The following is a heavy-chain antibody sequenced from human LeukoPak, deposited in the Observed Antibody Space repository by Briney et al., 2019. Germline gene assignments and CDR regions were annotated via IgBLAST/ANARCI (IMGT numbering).Heavy chain of an antibody. CDR1: GGSISSSSYY. V-gene: IGHV4-39*01. J-gene: IGHJ4*02. CDR3: ARHGYYDSSGYSDY. Sequence: PSETLSLTCTVSGGSISSSSYYWGRVRQPPGKGLEWIGSIYYSGSTYYNPSLKSRVTISVDTSKNQFSLKLSSVTAADTAVYYCARHGYYDSSGYSDYWGQGTLVTVSS. CDR2: IYYSGST. D-gene: IGHD3-22*01.